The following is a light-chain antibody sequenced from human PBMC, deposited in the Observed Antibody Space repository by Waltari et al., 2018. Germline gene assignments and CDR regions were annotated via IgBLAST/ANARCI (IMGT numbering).Light chain of an antibody. J-gene: IGKJ1*01. CDR1: ESIATN. CDR3: QQYNNWPPST. Sequence: EILLTQSPDTLSVSPGERVTLSCRASESIATNLAWYQQRPGQAPSLLIFHASSRATDIPAKFSGSGSGTEFTLTISSLQAEDFAVYYCQQYNNWPPSTFGQGTKVEFK. CDR2: HAS. V-gene: IGKV3-15*01.